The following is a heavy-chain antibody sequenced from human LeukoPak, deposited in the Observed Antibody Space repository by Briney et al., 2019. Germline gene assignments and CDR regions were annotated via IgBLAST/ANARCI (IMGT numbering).Heavy chain of an antibody. CDR2: IYHSGST. Sequence: SETLSLTCTVSGYSISSGYYWGWSRQPPGKGLEWIGSIYHSGSTYYNPSLKSRVTISVDTSKNQFSLKLRSVTAAETAVYYCASTRATTRLYYIDVWGKGTTVTVPS. CDR3: ASTRATTRLYYIDV. V-gene: IGHV4-38-2*02. J-gene: IGHJ6*03. D-gene: IGHD4-17*01. CDR1: GYSISSGYY.